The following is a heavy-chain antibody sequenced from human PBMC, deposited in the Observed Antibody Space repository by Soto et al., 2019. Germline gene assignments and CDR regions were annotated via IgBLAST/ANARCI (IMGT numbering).Heavy chain of an antibody. CDR3: VRGGWYGRRWYFDS. Sequence: EVQLVESGGGLVQPGGSLRLSCAASGFDFSDHYMDWVRQAPGKGLEWVGRIRRKVNSYTTEYAASVKGKFTISREDSKNSLYLQMNSLKTEDTAVYYCVRGGWYGRRWYFDSWGQGTLVTVSS. V-gene: IGHV3-72*01. D-gene: IGHD2-15*01. J-gene: IGHJ4*02. CDR1: GFDFSDHY. CDR2: IRRKVNSYTT.